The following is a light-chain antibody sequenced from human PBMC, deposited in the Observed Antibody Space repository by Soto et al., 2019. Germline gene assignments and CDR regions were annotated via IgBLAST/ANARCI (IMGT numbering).Light chain of an antibody. CDR1: SSDPGAYNS. Sequence: QSALTQPASLSGTPGQSITISCTGTSSDPGAYNSVSRYQHRPGKAPRLTIYEVTNRPSGVSNRFSGSKSGNTASLTISGLQAEDEADYYCSSYRKRTTAFGGGTKLTV. CDR2: EVT. CDR3: SSYRKRTTA. J-gene: IGLJ3*02. V-gene: IGLV2-14*01.